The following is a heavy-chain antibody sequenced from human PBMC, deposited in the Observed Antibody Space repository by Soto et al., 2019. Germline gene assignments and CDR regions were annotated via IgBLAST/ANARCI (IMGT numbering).Heavy chain of an antibody. CDR1: GFTFSSYG. D-gene: IGHD2-15*01. CDR3: ARDQRPAVVVAATSGMDV. CDR2: IWYDGSNK. J-gene: IGHJ6*02. V-gene: IGHV3-33*01. Sequence: GGSLRLSCAASGFTFSSYGMHWVRQAPGKGLEWVAVIWYDGSNKYYADSVKGRFTISRDNSKNTLYLQMNSLRAEDTAVYYCARDQRPAVVVAATSGMDVWGQGTTVTVSS.